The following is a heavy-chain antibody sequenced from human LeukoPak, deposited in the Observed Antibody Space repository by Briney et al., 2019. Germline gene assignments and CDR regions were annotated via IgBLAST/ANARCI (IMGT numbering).Heavy chain of an antibody. CDR2: ISYDGSNK. CDR3: ARAYSSSWYGLPYYFDY. J-gene: IGHJ4*02. V-gene: IGHV3-30-3*01. D-gene: IGHD6-13*01. CDR1: GFTFSSYA. Sequence: GRSLRLSCAASGFTFSSYAMHWVRQAPGKGLEWVAVISYDGSNKYYADSVKGRFTISRDDSKNTLYLQMNSLRAEDTAVYYCARAYSSSWYGLPYYFDYWGQGTLVTVSS.